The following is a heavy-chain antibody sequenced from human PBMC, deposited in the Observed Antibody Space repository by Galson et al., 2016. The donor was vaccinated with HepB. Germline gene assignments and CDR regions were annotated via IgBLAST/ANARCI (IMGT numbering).Heavy chain of an antibody. CDR3: ARDAGVRGPPNYYYYMDV. Sequence: SLRLSCAASGFTFSSYAMSWVRQAPGKGLEWVSVISGGGTTTYYADSVKGRFTISRDNSKNTLYLQMNSLRAEDTAVYYCARDAGVRGPPNYYYYMDVWGKGTTVTVSS. D-gene: IGHD3-10*01. CDR2: ISGGGTTT. J-gene: IGHJ6*03. V-gene: IGHV3-23*01. CDR1: GFTFSSYA.